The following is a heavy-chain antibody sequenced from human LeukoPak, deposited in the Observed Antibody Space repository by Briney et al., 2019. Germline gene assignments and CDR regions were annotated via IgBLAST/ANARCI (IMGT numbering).Heavy chain of an antibody. J-gene: IGHJ6*03. CDR3: AKDRYDDYEAPFLYYMDA. D-gene: IGHD4-17*01. V-gene: IGHV1-69*13. CDR2: IIPIFGTA. Sequence: GASVKVSCKASGGTFSSYAISWVRQAPGQGLEWMGGIIPIFGTANYAQKFQGRVTITADESTSTAYMELRSLRSDDTAVYYCAKDRYDDYEAPFLYYMDAWGRGTTVTVSS. CDR1: GGTFSSYA.